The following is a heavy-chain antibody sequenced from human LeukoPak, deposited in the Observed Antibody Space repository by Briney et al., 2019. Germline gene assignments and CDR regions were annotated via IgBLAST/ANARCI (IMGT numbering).Heavy chain of an antibody. CDR1: GFTVSTNC. D-gene: IGHD3-10*01. V-gene: IGHV3-21*01. J-gene: IGHJ4*02. Sequence: PGGSLRLSCAASGFTVSTNCMTWVRQAPGKGLEWVSSISSSSSYIYYADSVKGRFTISRDNAKNSLYLQMNSLRAEDTAVYYCARGGSGSYSSGYWGQGTLVTVSS. CDR3: ARGGSGSYSSGY. CDR2: ISSSSSYI.